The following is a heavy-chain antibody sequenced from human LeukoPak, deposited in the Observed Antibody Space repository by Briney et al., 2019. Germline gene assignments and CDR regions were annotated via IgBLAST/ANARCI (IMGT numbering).Heavy chain of an antibody. CDR1: GFTFSSYA. CDR2: ISSSSSYI. CDR3: ARNYGSGSYYNS. J-gene: IGHJ4*02. V-gene: IGHV3-21*01. D-gene: IGHD3-10*01. Sequence: KPGGSLRLSCAASGFTFSSYAMNWVRQAPGKGLEWVSSISSSSSYIYYADSVKGRFTISRDNAKNTLYLQMNSLRAEDTAVYYCARNYGSGSYYNSWGQGTLVTVSS.